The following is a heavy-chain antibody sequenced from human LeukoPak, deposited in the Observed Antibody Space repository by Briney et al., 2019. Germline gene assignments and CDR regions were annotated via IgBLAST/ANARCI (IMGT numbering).Heavy chain of an antibody. CDR1: GGSISSSSYY. Sequence: SETLSLTCTVSGGSISSSSYYWGWIRQPPGKGLEWIGYIYYSGSTNYNPSLKSRVTISVDTSKNQFSLKLSSVTAADTAVYYCARDRGVYYDSSGPFDYWGQGTLVTVSS. CDR2: IYYSGST. D-gene: IGHD3-22*01. CDR3: ARDRGVYYDSSGPFDY. V-gene: IGHV4-61*01. J-gene: IGHJ4*02.